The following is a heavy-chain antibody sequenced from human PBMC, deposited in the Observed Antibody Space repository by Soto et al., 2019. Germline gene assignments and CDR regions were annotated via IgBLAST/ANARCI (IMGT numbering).Heavy chain of an antibody. CDR2: ISSGSKTI. CDR1: GFTFSGYS. V-gene: IGHV3-48*02. Sequence: GSLLLSCAASGFTFSGYSVNWVRQAPGKGLEWVSYISSGSKTIYYAESVKGRFTVSRDNARNSQYLQMNSLRDEDTAVYYCAREDILGVRSFDYWGQGTLVTVYS. J-gene: IGHJ4*02. CDR3: AREDILGVRSFDY. D-gene: IGHD3-9*01.